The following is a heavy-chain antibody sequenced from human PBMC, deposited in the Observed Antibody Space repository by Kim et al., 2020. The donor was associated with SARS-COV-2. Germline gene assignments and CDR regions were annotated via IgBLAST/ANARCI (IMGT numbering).Heavy chain of an antibody. CDR2: IYYSGST. CDR3: SRVGYCSGGSCYFFDY. Sequence: SETLSLTCTVSGGSISSYYWSWIRQPPGKGLEWIGYIYYSGSTNYNPSLKSRVTISVDTSKNQFSLKLSSVTAADTAVYYCSRVGYCSGGSCYFFDYWGQGTLVTVSS. D-gene: IGHD2-15*01. V-gene: IGHV4-59*01. CDR1: GGSISSYY. J-gene: IGHJ4*02.